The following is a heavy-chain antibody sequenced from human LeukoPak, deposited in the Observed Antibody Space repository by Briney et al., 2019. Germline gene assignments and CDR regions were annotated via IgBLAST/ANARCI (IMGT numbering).Heavy chain of an antibody. D-gene: IGHD4-17*01. Sequence: ASVKVACQASGYTFTSYGISWVRQAPGQGLEWMGWISAYNGNTNYAQKLQGRVTMTTHTSTSTAYMELRSLRSDDTAVYYCAREWDDYGDHGGYYFDYWGQGTLVTVSS. CDR1: GYTFTSYG. J-gene: IGHJ4*02. CDR3: AREWDDYGDHGGYYFDY. V-gene: IGHV1-18*01. CDR2: ISAYNGNT.